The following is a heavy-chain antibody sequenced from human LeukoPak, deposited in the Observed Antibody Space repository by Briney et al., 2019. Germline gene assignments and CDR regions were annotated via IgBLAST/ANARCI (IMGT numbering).Heavy chain of an antibody. D-gene: IGHD6-19*01. CDR2: IYTSGST. J-gene: IGHJ5*02. V-gene: IGHV4-4*07. Sequence: SETLSLTCTVSGGSISSYYWSWIRQPAGKGLEWIGRIYTSGSTNYNPSLKSRVTISVDTSKNQFSLKLSSVTAADTAVYYCAREIAVAGPNWFDPWGQGTLVTVSS. CDR3: AREIAVAGPNWFDP. CDR1: GGSISSYY.